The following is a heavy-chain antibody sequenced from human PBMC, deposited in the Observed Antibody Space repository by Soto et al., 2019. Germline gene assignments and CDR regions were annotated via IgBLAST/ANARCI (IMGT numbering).Heavy chain of an antibody. V-gene: IGHV4-39*01. J-gene: IGHJ6*02. CDR1: GGSISSSSYY. CDR3: ARGYCSSTSCYDPGYYYYGMDV. Sequence: SETLSLTCTVSGGSISSSSYYWGWIRQPPGKGLEWIGSIYYSGSTYYNPSLKSRVTISVDTSKNQFSLKLSSVTAADTAVYYCARGYCSSTSCYDPGYYYYGMDVWGQGTTVTVSS. D-gene: IGHD2-2*01. CDR2: IYYSGST.